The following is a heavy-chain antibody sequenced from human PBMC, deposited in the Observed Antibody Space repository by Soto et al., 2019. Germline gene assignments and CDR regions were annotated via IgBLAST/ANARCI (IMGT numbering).Heavy chain of an antibody. V-gene: IGHV4-59*01. J-gene: IGHJ4*02. CDR2: VYYTGST. CDR1: GGSISGYY. CDR3: AKYRRTDAEGYTIAF. Sequence: PSETLSLTCTISGGSISGYYWSWIRQPPGKGLEWIGYVYYTGSTKYNPSLESRVAMSADTSKNQFSLKVTSVTAADTAVYYCAKYRRTDAEGYTIAFWGQGTPVPVSS. D-gene: IGHD2-15*01.